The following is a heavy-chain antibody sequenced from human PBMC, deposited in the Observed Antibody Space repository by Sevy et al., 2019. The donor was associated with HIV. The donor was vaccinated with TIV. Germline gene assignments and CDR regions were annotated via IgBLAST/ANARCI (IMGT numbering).Heavy chain of an antibody. CDR1: GYTFTSYG. CDR3: VRDARAVAGPASYYYYYMDV. V-gene: IGHV1-18*01. J-gene: IGHJ6*03. D-gene: IGHD6-19*01. Sequence: ASVKVSCKASGYTFTSYGISWVRQAPGQGLEWMGWISAYNGNTNYAQKLQGSVTMTTDTSTSTAYMELRSLRSDDTAVYYCVRDARAVAGPASYYYYYMDVWGKGTTVTVSS. CDR2: ISAYNGNT.